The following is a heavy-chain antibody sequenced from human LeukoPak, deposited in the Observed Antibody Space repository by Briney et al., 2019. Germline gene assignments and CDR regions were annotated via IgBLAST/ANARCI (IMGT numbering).Heavy chain of an antibody. J-gene: IGHJ4*02. V-gene: IGHV4-39*01. D-gene: IGHD3-3*01. Sequence: PSETLSLTCTVSGGSISSSSYYWGWIRQPPGKGLEWIGSIYYSGSTYYNPSLKSRVTISVDTSKNQFSLKLSSVTAADTAVYYCARTLRITIFGSLYYFDYWGQGTLVTVSS. CDR2: IYYSGST. CDR1: GGSISSSSYY. CDR3: ARTLRITIFGSLYYFDY.